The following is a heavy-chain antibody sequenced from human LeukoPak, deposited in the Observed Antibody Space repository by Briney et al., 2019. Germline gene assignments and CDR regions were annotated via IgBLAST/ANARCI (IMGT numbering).Heavy chain of an antibody. CDR3: AREVFPRGYSYGYFDY. J-gene: IGHJ4*02. CDR2: FHSSGST. Sequence: SETLSLTCTVSGGSINPYYWSWVRQPPGKGLEWIGYFHSSGSTQHNPSLKSRVTMSVDTSKNRFSLKLSSVTAADTAVYYCAREVFPRGYSYGYFDYWGQGTLVTVSS. D-gene: IGHD5-18*01. CDR1: GGSINPYY. V-gene: IGHV4-4*08.